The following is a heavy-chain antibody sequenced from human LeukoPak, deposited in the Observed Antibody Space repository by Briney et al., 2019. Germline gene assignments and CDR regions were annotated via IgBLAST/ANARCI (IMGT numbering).Heavy chain of an antibody. V-gene: IGHV4-4*09. CDR2: IYTSGGT. D-gene: IGHD3-10*01. CDR1: GDSISSYY. J-gene: IGHJ4*02. Sequence: SETLSLTCTVSGDSISSYYWSWIRQPPGKGLEWIGYIYTSGGTNYIPSLKGRVTISIDTSKNQFSLKLSSVTAADTAVYYCARVRGGPSDYWGQGTLVTVSS. CDR3: ARVRGGPSDY.